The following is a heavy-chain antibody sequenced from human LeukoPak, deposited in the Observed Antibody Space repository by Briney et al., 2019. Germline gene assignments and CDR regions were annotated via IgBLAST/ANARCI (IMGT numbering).Heavy chain of an antibody. Sequence: SVKVSCKASGGTFSSYAISWVRQAPGQGLEWMGGIIPIFGTANYAQKFQGRVTITADESTSTAYMELSSLRSGDTAVYYCARDATRNYDFWSGYPGDWGQGTRVTVSS. CDR2: IIPIFGTA. V-gene: IGHV1-69*13. CDR1: GGTFSSYA. J-gene: IGHJ4*02. CDR3: ARDATRNYDFWSGYPGD. D-gene: IGHD3-3*01.